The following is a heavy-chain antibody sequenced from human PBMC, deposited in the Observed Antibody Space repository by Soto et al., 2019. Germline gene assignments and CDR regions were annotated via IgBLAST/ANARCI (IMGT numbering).Heavy chain of an antibody. Sequence: ASVKVSCKASGYTFTSYAMHWVRQAPGQRREWMGWINAGNGNTKYSQKLQGRVTITRDTSASTAYMELSSLRSEDTAVYYCARVWYSSGWVSNYYYYYGMDVWGQGXTVTVSS. CDR3: ARVWYSSGWVSNYYYYYGMDV. D-gene: IGHD6-19*01. V-gene: IGHV1-3*01. CDR1: GYTFTSYA. J-gene: IGHJ6*02. CDR2: INAGNGNT.